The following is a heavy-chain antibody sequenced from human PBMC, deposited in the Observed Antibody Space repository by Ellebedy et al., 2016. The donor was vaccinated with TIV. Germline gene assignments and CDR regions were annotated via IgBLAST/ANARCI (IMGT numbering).Heavy chain of an antibody. CDR3: ARDSLGYCSSTSCYAIHYYYYYGMDV. D-gene: IGHD2-2*01. Sequence: GGSLRLXCAASGFTFSSYSMNWVRQAPGKGLEWVSSISSSSSYIYYADSVKGRFTISRDNAKNSLYLQMNSLRAEDTAVYYCARDSLGYCSSTSCYAIHYYYYYGMDVWGQGTTVTVSS. CDR1: GFTFSSYS. CDR2: ISSSSSYI. J-gene: IGHJ6*02. V-gene: IGHV3-21*01.